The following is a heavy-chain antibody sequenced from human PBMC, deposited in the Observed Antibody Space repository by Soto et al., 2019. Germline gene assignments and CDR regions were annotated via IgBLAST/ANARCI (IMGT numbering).Heavy chain of an antibody. Sequence: QGQLVQSGAEVKKPGASVKVSCKASGYTFTDYDISWVRQAPGQGLEWMGWISVDNGNTKYGESLQGRGTMTTDTAPSTASLEVRSLISDDTAVYYCARTSVSNYNWFDPWGQGTLVAVSS. CDR3: ARTSVSNYNWFDP. CDR2: ISVDNGNT. CDR1: GYTFTDYD. V-gene: IGHV1-18*01. J-gene: IGHJ5*02. D-gene: IGHD4-4*01.